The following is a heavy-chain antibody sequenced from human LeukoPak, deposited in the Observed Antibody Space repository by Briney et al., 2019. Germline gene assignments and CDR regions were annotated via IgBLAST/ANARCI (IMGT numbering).Heavy chain of an antibody. CDR3: ARGKEMTTITPLGAFDI. J-gene: IGHJ3*02. Sequence: ASVKVSCEASGYTFTGYYVHWLRQAPGQGLEHMGWINPNTGGTKYAPKFQGRVTMTRDTSISTAYMELSRLRSDDTAVYYCARGKEMTTITPLGAFDIWGRETMVTVSS. D-gene: IGHD5-24*01. CDR2: INPNTGGT. CDR1: GYTFTGYY. V-gene: IGHV1-2*02.